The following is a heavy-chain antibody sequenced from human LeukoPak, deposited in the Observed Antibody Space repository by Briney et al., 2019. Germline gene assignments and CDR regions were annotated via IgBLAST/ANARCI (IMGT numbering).Heavy chain of an antibody. CDR2: IYYSGST. J-gene: IGHJ4*02. CDR1: GGSISSYY. Sequence: SQTLSLTCTVSGGSISSYYWSWIRQPPGQGLGWIGYIYYSGSTNYNPSLKSRVTISVDTSKNQFSLKLSSVTAADTAVYYCARARYCSSTSCYPTPYYFDYWGQGTLVTVSS. D-gene: IGHD2-2*01. CDR3: ARARYCSSTSCYPTPYYFDY. V-gene: IGHV4-59*01.